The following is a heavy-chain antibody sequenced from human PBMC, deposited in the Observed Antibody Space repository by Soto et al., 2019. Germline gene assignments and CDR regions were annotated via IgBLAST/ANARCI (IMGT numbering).Heavy chain of an antibody. CDR3: GRGGGPRPGGGYYYEMAV. CDR2: ISSAGNSE. J-gene: IGHJ6*02. CDR1: GFAFSSYA. Sequence: QVQLVESGGGVVQPGRSLRLSCAASGFAFSSYAIHWVRQAPGKGLEWVAVISSAGNSEYYGDSVRGRFSISRDNSKNVVYQQRKSRKSEHTALAFAGRGGGPRPGGGYYYEMAVWVPGATAT. D-gene: IGHD3-16*01. V-gene: IGHV3-30-3*01.